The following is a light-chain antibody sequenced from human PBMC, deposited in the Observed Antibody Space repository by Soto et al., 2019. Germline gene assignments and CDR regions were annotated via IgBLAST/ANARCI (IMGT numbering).Light chain of an antibody. V-gene: IGKV3-20*01. CDR3: HHYASAPVT. CDR2: GAS. J-gene: IGKJ1*01. Sequence: ESVWTQSPGTLSLSTGESATLSCRASQSVSSSYLAWYQQKPGQAPRLLIYGASSRATGIPDRFSGSGSGTDFTLPISRLEPEGFAVYYCHHYASAPVTFGPGTKVEIK. CDR1: QSVSSSY.